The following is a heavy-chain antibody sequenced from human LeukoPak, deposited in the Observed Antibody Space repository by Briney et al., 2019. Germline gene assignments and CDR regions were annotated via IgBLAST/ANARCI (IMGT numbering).Heavy chain of an antibody. J-gene: IGHJ3*02. CDR2: IYTSGST. Sequence: SQTLSLTCTVSGNSISSGDNYWSWIRQPAGKGLEWIGRIYTSGSTNYNPSLKSRVTISGDTSKNQFSLRLSSVTAADTAVYYCARDPPYYYDSSGYYSGAFDIWGQGTMVTVSS. CDR1: GNSISSGDNY. V-gene: IGHV4-61*02. CDR3: ARDPPYYYDSSGYYSGAFDI. D-gene: IGHD3-22*01.